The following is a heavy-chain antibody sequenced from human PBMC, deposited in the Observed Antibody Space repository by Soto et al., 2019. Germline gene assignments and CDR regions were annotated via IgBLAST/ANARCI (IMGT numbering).Heavy chain of an antibody. CDR1: GFTFSSYS. V-gene: IGHV3-48*01. CDR2: ISSSSNTI. Sequence: PGGSLRLSCAASGFTFSSYSMNWVRQAPGKGLEWLSYISSSSNTIYYADSVKGRFTISRDNARNSLYLQMNSLGAEDTAVYYCARDRSSGYYGTFDYWGQGTPVTVSS. D-gene: IGHD6-19*01. J-gene: IGHJ4*02. CDR3: ARDRSSGYYGTFDY.